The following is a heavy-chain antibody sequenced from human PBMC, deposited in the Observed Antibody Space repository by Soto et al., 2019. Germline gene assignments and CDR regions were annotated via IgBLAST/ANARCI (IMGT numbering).Heavy chain of an antibody. CDR1: GFRFPNYA. CDR3: ARXFWKGYYGDY. CDR2: IIDKGDIT. Sequence: EVQLLESGGGLVQPGGSLRLSCAASGFRFPNYAMNWVRQAPGKGLEWVSSIIDKGDITQYADSVKGRFTISRDNSKNMLYLQMNSLRAEETARYFCARXFWKGYYGDYWGQGTLVTVSS. D-gene: IGHD3-3*01. J-gene: IGHJ4*02. V-gene: IGHV3-23*01.